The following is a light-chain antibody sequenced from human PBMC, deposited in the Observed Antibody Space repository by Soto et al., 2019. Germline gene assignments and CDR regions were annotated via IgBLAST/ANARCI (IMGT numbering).Light chain of an antibody. CDR2: DVI. V-gene: IGLV2-11*01. Sequence: QSALTQPRSVSGSPGXSVTISCTGTSSDVGGSNLVSWYQQHAGRAPKLVIYDVIKRPSGVPDRFSGSKSGNTASLTISGRQVEDEADYYCCSYAGNSLWVFGGGTKLTVL. J-gene: IGLJ3*02. CDR1: SSDVGGSNL. CDR3: CSYAGNSLWV.